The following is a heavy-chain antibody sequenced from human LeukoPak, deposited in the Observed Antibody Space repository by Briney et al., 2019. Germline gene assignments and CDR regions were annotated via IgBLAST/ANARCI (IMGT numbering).Heavy chain of an antibody. Sequence: GGSLRLSCAASGFDFDDYAMHWVRQAPGKGLEWVAVIAYNGNPTIYTDCVKGRFTIARDNSKNTPFLQMDSLTTEDTAVYYCARDPFGGMPDYLDLWGQGTLVTVSS. J-gene: IGHJ1*01. CDR3: ARDPFGGMPDYLDL. D-gene: IGHD3-10*01. CDR1: GFDFDDYA. V-gene: IGHV3-30*04. CDR2: IAYNGNPT.